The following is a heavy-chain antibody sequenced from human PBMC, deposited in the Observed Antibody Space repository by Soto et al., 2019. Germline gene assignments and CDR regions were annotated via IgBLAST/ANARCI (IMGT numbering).Heavy chain of an antibody. Sequence: EVQLVESGGGLVQPGGSLRLSCAASGFTFSSYSMNWVRQAPGKGLEWVSYISSSSSTIYYADSVKGRFTISRDNAKNSLYLQMNSLRDEDTAVYYCARESHYGSGSTFDYWGQGTLVTVS. CDR2: ISSSSSTI. D-gene: IGHD3-10*01. J-gene: IGHJ4*02. CDR3: ARESHYGSGSTFDY. V-gene: IGHV3-48*02. CDR1: GFTFSSYS.